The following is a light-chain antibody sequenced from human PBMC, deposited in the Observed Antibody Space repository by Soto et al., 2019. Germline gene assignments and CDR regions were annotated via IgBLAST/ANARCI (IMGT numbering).Light chain of an antibody. V-gene: IGKV3-20*01. CDR2: GAS. CDR3: QQDGSAPLT. J-gene: IGKJ4*01. CDR1: QSVSSSY. Sequence: EIVLTQSPGTLSLSPGERATLSCRASQSVSSSYFAWYQQKPGQAPRLLISGASSRATGLPARFSGSGSGTDFTLTISRLEPEDFAVYYYQQDGSAPLTFGGGTKVDIK.